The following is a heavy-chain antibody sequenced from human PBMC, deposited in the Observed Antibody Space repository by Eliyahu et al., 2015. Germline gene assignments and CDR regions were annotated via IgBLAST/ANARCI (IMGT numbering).Heavy chain of an antibody. CDR2: IYYSGST. J-gene: IGHJ4*02. CDR3: ARQGYSYGNFDY. Sequence: QLQLQESGPGLVKPSETLSLTCTVXGXSXSSSSYYWGWIRQPPGKGLXWIGSIYYSGSTYYNPSLKSRVTISVDTSKNQFSLKLSSVTAADTAIYYCARQGYSYGNFDYWGQGTLVTVSS. CDR1: GXSXSSSSYY. V-gene: IGHV4-39*01. D-gene: IGHD5-18*01.